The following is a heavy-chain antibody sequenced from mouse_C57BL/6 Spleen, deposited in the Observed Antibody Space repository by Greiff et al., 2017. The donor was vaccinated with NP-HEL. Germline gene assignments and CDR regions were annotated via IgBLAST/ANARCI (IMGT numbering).Heavy chain of an antibody. CDR1: GYTFTSYW. CDR3: ARDGSNWYFDV. V-gene: IGHV1-52*01. Sequence: VQLQQPGAELVRPGSSVKLSCKASGYTFTSYWMHWVKQRPIQGLEWIGNIDPSDSETHYNQKFKDKATLTVDKSSSTAYMQLSSLTSEDSAVYYCARDGSNWYFDVWGTGTTVTVSS. D-gene: IGHD2-3*01. J-gene: IGHJ1*03. CDR2: IDPSDSET.